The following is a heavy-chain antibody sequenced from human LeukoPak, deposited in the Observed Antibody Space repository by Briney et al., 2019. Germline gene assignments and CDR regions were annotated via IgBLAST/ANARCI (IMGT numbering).Heavy chain of an antibody. CDR3: ARAGQGFDS. V-gene: IGHV3-74*01. J-gene: IGHJ5*01. CDR2: ISTDGTTT. Sequence: GRSLRLSCAASGFNFNTYWIHWVRQGPGKGLVWVSRISTDGTTTSYADPVKGRFTISRDNAKNTLYLQMNSLRAEDTAVYYCARAGQGFDSWGQGTLVTVSS. CDR1: GFNFNTYW.